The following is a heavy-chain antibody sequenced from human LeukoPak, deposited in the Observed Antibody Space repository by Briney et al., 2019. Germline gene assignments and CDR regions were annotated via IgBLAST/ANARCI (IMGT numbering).Heavy chain of an antibody. Sequence: SVKVSCKASGGTFSSFDISWVRQAPGQGLEWMGGIIPIFGTANYAQKFQGRVTITADESTSTAYMELSSLRSEDTAVYYCARDLLAERYCSGGSCYGGGWFDPWGQGTLVTVSS. J-gene: IGHJ5*02. CDR2: IIPIFGTA. V-gene: IGHV1-69*13. CDR1: GGTFSSFD. D-gene: IGHD2-15*01. CDR3: ARDLLAERYCSGGSCYGGGWFDP.